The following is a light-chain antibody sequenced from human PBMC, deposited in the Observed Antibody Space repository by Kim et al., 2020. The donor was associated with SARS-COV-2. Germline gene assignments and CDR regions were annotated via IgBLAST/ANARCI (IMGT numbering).Light chain of an antibody. Sequence: SASVGDRVTITGRASQRISTWLAWYQQKPGRAPDVLIYEASTLETGVPSRFSGSGSGTEFTLTISSLQPEDFATYYCQQYSSFPYTFGQGTKLEI. CDR3: QQYSSFPYT. CDR2: EAS. CDR1: QRISTW. J-gene: IGKJ2*01. V-gene: IGKV1-5*03.